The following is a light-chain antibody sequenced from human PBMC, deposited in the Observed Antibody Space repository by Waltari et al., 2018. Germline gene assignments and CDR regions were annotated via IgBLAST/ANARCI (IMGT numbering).Light chain of an antibody. CDR2: TAS. V-gene: IGKV1-9*01. Sequence: DIQLTQSPSFLSASVGDRVTITSRSSQGISSYLAWYQQKPGKAPNLLIHTASTLQGGVPSRFSGSGSGTDFTLTISSLQPEDFATYYCQQRHSYPITFGQGTRLEIK. J-gene: IGKJ5*01. CDR3: QQRHSYPIT. CDR1: QGISSY.